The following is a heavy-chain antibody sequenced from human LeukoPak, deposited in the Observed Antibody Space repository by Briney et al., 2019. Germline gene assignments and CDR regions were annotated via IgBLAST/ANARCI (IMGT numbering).Heavy chain of an antibody. CDR1: GYSISGGYY. CDR2: IYYSGST. D-gene: IGHD6-13*01. J-gene: IGHJ4*02. Sequence: SETLSLTCIVSGYSISGGYYWGWIRQPPGKGLEWIGSIYYSGSTYYNPSLKSRITISVDTSKNQFSLKLSSVTAADTAVYYCARTDSYSSSWLDYWGQGTLVTVSS. V-gene: IGHV4-38-2*02. CDR3: ARTDSYSSSWLDY.